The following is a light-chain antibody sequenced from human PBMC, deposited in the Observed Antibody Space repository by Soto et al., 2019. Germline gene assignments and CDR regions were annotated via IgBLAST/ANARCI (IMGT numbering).Light chain of an antibody. Sequence: DIQLTQSPSFLSASVGDRVTITCRAIQGISSYLAWYQQKPGKAPKLLIYAASTLQTGVPSRFSGSESGTEFTLTISSLQPEDFATYYCQQLNSYPLTCGQGTRLEI. J-gene: IGKJ5*01. CDR2: AAS. CDR1: QGISSY. CDR3: QQLNSYPLT. V-gene: IGKV1-9*01.